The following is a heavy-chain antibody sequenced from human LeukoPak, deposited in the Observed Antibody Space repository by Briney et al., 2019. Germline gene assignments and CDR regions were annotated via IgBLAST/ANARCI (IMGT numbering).Heavy chain of an antibody. CDR1: GFTFSSYA. CDR2: ISGSGGST. CDR3: AKELRPNDY. Sequence: GGSLRLSCAASGFTFSSYAMSWVRQAPGKGLEWVSAISGSGGSTYYADSVKGRFTISRDNSRNTLYLQMDSLRAEDSAIYYCAKELRPNDYWGQGTLVTVSS. J-gene: IGHJ4*02. D-gene: IGHD4-17*01. V-gene: IGHV3-23*01.